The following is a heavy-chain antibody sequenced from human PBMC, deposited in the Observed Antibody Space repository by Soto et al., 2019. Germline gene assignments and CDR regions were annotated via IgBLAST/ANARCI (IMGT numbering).Heavy chain of an antibody. V-gene: IGHV3-21*01. CDR2: ISGSSDFL. Sequence: LRLSCAASGFTFSNSIINWVRQAPGQGLEWVSSISGSSDFLYYADSVKGRFTISRDTATNSLYLQMNSLRAEDTAVYYCATSTWYAFDIWGQGTMVTVSS. CDR3: ATSTWYAFDI. J-gene: IGHJ3*02. D-gene: IGHD6-13*01. CDR1: GFTFSNSI.